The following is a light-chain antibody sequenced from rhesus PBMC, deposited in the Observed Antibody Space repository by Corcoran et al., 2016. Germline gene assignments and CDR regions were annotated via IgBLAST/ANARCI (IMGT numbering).Light chain of an antibody. CDR3: HQHDNSPRT. V-gene: IGKV1-69*01. CDR1: QGISNW. Sequence: DIQMTQSPSSLSASVGDRVTITCRASQGISNWLAWYQQKPGKAPKLLIYRASNLETGVPSRFCGIGSGTDFTLTISSLQPEDISTYYFHQHDNSPRTFGQGTKVEIK. J-gene: IGKJ1*01. CDR2: RAS.